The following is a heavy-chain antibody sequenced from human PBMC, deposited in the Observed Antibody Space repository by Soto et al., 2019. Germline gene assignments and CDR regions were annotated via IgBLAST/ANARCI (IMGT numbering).Heavy chain of an antibody. Sequence: SETLSLTCTVSGGSISSGDYSWSWVRQSPGKGLEWIGHIYNSGITYYNPSLKSRVVISIDTSRNQFSLRLNSLTAADRAVYFCARGVTVFGLVSRIWFDPWGQGTLVTVSS. J-gene: IGHJ5*02. V-gene: IGHV4-30-4*01. CDR3: ARGVTVFGLVSRIWFDP. D-gene: IGHD3-3*01. CDR1: GGSISSGDYS. CDR2: IYNSGIT.